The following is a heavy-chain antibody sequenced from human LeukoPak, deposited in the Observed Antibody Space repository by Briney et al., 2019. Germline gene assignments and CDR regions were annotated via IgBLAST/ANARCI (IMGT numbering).Heavy chain of an antibody. CDR1: GYTFTSYY. J-gene: IGHJ4*02. D-gene: IGHD6-19*01. CDR2: INPSGGTT. V-gene: IGHV1-46*01. Sequence: ASVKVSCKASGYTFTSYYMRWVRQAPGQGPEWMGIINPSGGTTSYAQNFQGRVTMTRDTSTSTVYMELSSLRSEDTAVYYCARGMAAYSSVLDYWGQGTLVTVSS. CDR3: ARGMAAYSSVLDY.